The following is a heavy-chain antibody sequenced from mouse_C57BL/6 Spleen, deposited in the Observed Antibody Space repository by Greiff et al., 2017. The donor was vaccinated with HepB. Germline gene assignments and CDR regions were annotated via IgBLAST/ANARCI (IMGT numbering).Heavy chain of an antibody. J-gene: IGHJ2*01. D-gene: IGHD1-1*01. CDR2: IDPENGDT. Sequence: EVQLQQSGAELVRPGASVKLSCTASGFNIKDDYMHWVKQRPEQGLEWIGWIDPENGDTEYASKVQGKATITADTSSNTAYLQLSSLTSEDTAVYYCTNIHYYGSSYVDYWGQGTTLTVSS. CDR1: GFNIKDDY. V-gene: IGHV14-4*01. CDR3: TNIHYYGSSYVDY.